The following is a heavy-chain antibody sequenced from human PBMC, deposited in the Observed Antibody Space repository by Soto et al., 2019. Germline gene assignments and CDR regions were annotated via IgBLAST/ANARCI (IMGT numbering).Heavy chain of an antibody. Sequence: QVQLQESGPGLVKPSETLSLTCTVSGGSISPYYWSWVRQPPGKGLEWIGHVNYRGSTSYNPSLKSRLTISMDTSKNQFSLKLKSVSDADTAVYFCARAESSSSEGFDYWGRGTLVTVPS. CDR2: VNYRGST. D-gene: IGHD6-6*01. CDR3: ARAESSSSEGFDY. J-gene: IGHJ4*02. CDR1: GGSISPYY. V-gene: IGHV4-59*01.